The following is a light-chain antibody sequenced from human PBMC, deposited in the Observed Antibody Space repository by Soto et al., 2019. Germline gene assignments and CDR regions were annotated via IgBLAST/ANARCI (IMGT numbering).Light chain of an antibody. CDR1: QSISSW. V-gene: IGKV1-5*03. J-gene: IGKJ1*01. CDR2: KAS. Sequence: DIQMTQSPSTLSGFVGDRVTITCRASQSISSWLAWYQQKPGKAPKLLIYKASSLESGVPSRFSGSGSGTEFTLTISSLQPDDFATYYCQQYDTYWTFGQGTKVEIK. CDR3: QQYDTYWT.